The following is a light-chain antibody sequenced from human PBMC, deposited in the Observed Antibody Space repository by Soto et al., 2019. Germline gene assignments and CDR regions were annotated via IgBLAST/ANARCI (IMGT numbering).Light chain of an antibody. V-gene: IGKV3-11*01. Sequence: EIVLTQSPATLSLSPGERATLSCRASQSVSSYLAWYQQKPGQAPRLLIYDASNRATGIPARFSGSGSGTDFTLTISGLEPEDFAVYYCQQRGNWPITFGQGTRLESK. CDR3: QQRGNWPIT. CDR1: QSVSSY. J-gene: IGKJ5*01. CDR2: DAS.